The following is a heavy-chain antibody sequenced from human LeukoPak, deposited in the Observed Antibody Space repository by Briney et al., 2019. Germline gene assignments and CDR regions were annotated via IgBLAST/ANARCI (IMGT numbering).Heavy chain of an antibody. CDR3: ANSHYCSGGSCYLTGIDY. V-gene: IGHV3-23*01. CDR1: GFTFSSYA. D-gene: IGHD2-15*01. CDR2: ISGSGGST. J-gene: IGHJ4*02. Sequence: PGGSLRLSCAASGFTFSSYAMSWVRQAPGKGLERVSVISGSGGSTYYADSVKGRFTISRDNSKNTLYLQMNSLRAEDTAVYYCANSHYCSGGSCYLTGIDYWGQGTLVTVSS.